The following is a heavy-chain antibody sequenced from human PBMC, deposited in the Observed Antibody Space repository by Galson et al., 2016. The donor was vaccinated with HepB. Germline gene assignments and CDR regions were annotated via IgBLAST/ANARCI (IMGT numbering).Heavy chain of an antibody. CDR2: IDPTDSYV. V-gene: IGHV5-10-1*01. CDR3: ARINWRSNSPLGIDY. Sequence: QSGAEVKKPGESLRISCKGFGYKFTNYWITWVRQMPGKGLEWMGRIDPTDSYVNNSPSFQGHVTMSADKSISPAYLQWSSLKASDTAIYYCARINWRSNSPLGIDYCGQGTLVTVSS. J-gene: IGHJ4*02. D-gene: IGHD6-13*01. CDR1: GYKFTNYW.